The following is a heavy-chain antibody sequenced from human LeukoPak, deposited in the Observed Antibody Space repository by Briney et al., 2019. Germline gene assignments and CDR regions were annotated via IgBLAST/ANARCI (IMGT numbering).Heavy chain of an antibody. V-gene: IGHV3-30-3*01. CDR2: ISYDGSNK. CDR1: GFTFRSFG. J-gene: IGHJ5*02. D-gene: IGHD3-10*01. Sequence: QPGGSLRLSCAASGFTFRSFGMHWVRQAPGKGLEWVAVISYDGSNKYYADSVKGRFTISRDNSKNTLYLQMNSLRAEDTAVYYCARGKVTKERRLLWFGESWGQGTLVTVSS. CDR3: ARGKVTKERRLLWFGES.